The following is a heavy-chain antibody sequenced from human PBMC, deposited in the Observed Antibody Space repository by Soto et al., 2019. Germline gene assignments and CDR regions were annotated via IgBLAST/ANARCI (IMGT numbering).Heavy chain of an antibody. CDR1: GFTFSSYW. V-gene: IGHV3-30-3*01. CDR3: AREPVVVVPAANVTLQLGYFDL. Sequence: GGSLRLSCAASGFTFSSYWMSWVRQAPGKGLEWVAVISYDGSNKYYADSVKGRFTISRDNSKNTLYLQMNSLRAEDTAVYYCAREPVVVVPAANVTLQLGYFDLWGRGTLVTVSS. CDR2: ISYDGSNK. D-gene: IGHD2-2*01. J-gene: IGHJ2*01.